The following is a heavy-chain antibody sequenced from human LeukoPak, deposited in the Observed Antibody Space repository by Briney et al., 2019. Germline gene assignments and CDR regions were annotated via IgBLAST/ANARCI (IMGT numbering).Heavy chain of an antibody. D-gene: IGHD1-1*01. V-gene: IGHV3-23*01. CDR1: RFTFSSYA. CDR2: ICGSGGST. J-gene: IGHJ4*02. Sequence: PGGSLRLSCAASRFTFSSYAMSSVRQAPGKRLEWVSAICGSGGSTYYADSVKGRFTISRDNSKNTLYLQMNSLRVHDTAVYYCATTTRSRSWDYWGQGTLVTVSS. CDR3: ATTTRSRSWDY.